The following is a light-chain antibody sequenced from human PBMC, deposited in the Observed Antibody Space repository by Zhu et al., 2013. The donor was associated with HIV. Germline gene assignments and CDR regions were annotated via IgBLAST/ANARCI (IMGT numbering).Light chain of an antibody. V-gene: IGKV3-20*01. J-gene: IGKJ1*01. CDR1: QSVSTNF. CDR3: QQYGSSLTWT. CDR2: DAS. Sequence: EIVLTQSPGTLSLSPGERATLSCRASQSVSTNFIAWYQQKPGQAPRLLIYDASNRAAGIPARFRGSGSGTDFTLTISRLEPEDFGLYYCQQYGSSLTWTFGQGTKVEIK.